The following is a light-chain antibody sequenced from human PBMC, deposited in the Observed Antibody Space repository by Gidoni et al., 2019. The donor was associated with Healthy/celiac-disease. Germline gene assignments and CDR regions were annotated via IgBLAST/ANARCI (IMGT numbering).Light chain of an antibody. Sequence: EIVLPQSPGTLSLSPGERATLSCRASQSISSTYLAWYQQKPGQAPRLLIYGASSRATGFPDRFSGSGSGTDFTLTISRLEPEDLAVYYCQQYGSSLGVTFGQGTRLEIK. CDR2: GAS. V-gene: IGKV3-20*01. CDR3: QQYGSSLGVT. J-gene: IGKJ5*01. CDR1: QSISSTY.